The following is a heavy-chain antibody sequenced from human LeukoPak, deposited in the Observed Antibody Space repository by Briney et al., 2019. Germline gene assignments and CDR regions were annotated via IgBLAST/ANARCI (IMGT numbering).Heavy chain of an antibody. CDR1: GFTFGDYA. J-gene: IGHJ4*02. V-gene: IGHV3-49*03. Sequence: GGSLRLSCTASGFTFGDYAMSWIRQAPGKGLEWVGFIRSKAYGETADYAASVKGRFTISRDDSKAIAYLQMNSLRAEDTAVYYCAKRGSSGWGPYYSDYWGQGTLVTVPS. D-gene: IGHD6-19*01. CDR3: AKRGSSGWGPYYSDY. CDR2: IRSKAYGETA.